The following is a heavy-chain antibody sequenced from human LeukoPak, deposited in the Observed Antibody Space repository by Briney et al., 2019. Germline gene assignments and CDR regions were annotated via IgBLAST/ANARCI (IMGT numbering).Heavy chain of an antibody. J-gene: IGHJ4*02. CDR2: MNPNSGNT. CDR1: GYTFTSYD. Sequence: VSVKVSCEASGYTFTSYDINWVRQATGQGLEWMGWMNPNSGNTGYAQKFQGRVTMTRNTSISTAYMELSSLRSEDTAVYYCALYYYDSSGYYLYFDYWGQGTLVTVSS. D-gene: IGHD3-22*01. V-gene: IGHV1-8*01. CDR3: ALYYYDSSGYYLYFDY.